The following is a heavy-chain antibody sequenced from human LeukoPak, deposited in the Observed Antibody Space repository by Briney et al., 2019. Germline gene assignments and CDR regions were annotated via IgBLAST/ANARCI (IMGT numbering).Heavy chain of an antibody. CDR1: GFTFSSYA. V-gene: IGHV3-33*08. D-gene: IGHD4-23*01. Sequence: PGGSLRLSCAASGFTFSSYAMSWVRQAPGKGLEWVAVIWYDGSNKYYADSVKGRFTISRDNSKNTLYLQMNSLRAEDTAVYYCARDRELRVSYYYMDVWGKGTTVTVSS. J-gene: IGHJ6*03. CDR3: ARDRELRVSYYYMDV. CDR2: IWYDGSNK.